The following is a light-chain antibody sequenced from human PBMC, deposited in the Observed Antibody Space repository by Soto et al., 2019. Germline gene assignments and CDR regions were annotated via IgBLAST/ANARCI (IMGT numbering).Light chain of an antibody. CDR2: WAS. J-gene: IGKJ2*01. V-gene: IGKV4-1*01. CDR3: QQYDNTPRT. CDR1: QSVLYSSNNQNY. Sequence: DIVMTQSPESLAVSLGERATIDCKSSQSVLYSSNNQNYLAWYQQKPGQPPKLLIYWASTRESGVPDRFSGSGSVTDFTLTISSLQAEDVAVYYCQQYDNTPRTFGQGTKLEIK.